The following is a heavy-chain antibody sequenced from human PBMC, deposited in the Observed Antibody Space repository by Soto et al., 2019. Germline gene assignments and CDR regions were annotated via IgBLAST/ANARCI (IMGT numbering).Heavy chain of an antibody. CDR2: IYYSGST. CDR1: GGSISSYY. J-gene: IGHJ5*02. Sequence: PSETLSLTCTVSGGSISSYYWSWIRQPPGKGLEWIGYIYYSGSTNYNPSLKSRVTISVDTSKNQFSLKLSSVTAADTAVYYCARQKQIRNWFDPWGQGTLVTVSS. V-gene: IGHV4-59*08. CDR3: ARQKQIRNWFDP.